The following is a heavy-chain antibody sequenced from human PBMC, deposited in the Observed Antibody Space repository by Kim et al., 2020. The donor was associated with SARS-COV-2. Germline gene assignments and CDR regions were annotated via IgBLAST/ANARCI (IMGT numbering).Heavy chain of an antibody. J-gene: IGHJ2*01. CDR1: GFTFSSYA. CDR3: VKDGPRGFGVTTPTYWYFDL. Sequence: GGSLRLSCSASGFTFSSYAMHWVRQAPGKGLEYVSAISSNGGSTYYADSVKGRFTISRDNSKNTLYLQMSSLRAEDTAVYYCVKDGPRGFGVTTPTYWYFDLWGRGTLVTVSS. CDR2: ISSNGGST. V-gene: IGHV3-64D*09. D-gene: IGHD4-17*01.